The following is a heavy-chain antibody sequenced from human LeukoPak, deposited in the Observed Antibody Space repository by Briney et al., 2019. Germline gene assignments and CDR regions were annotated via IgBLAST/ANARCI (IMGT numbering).Heavy chain of an antibody. D-gene: IGHD5-12*01. CDR3: ARGIRGYSGLVVH. Sequence: PGGSLRLSCAASGFLFSDYYMTWLRQAPGKGLEWVSYISSSGSTIDYVDTVKGRFTISRDNAKKSLYLQMNSLRAEDTAVYYCARGIRGYSGLVVHWGQGTLVTVSS. J-gene: IGHJ4*02. V-gene: IGHV3-11*04. CDR1: GFLFSDYY. CDR2: ISSSGSTI.